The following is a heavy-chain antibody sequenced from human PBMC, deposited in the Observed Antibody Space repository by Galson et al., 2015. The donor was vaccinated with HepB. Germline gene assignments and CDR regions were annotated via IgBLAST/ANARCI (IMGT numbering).Heavy chain of an antibody. CDR3: ARTISDIAVVPAAMVRVWFDP. CDR2: IYYSGST. J-gene: IGHJ5*02. Sequence: SETLSLTCTVSGGSISSYYWSWIRQPPGKGLEWIGYIYYSGSTNYNPSLKSRVTISVDTSKNQFSLKLSSVTAADTAVYYCARTISDIAVVPAAMVRVWFDPWGQGTLVTVSS. CDR1: GGSISSYY. D-gene: IGHD2-2*01. V-gene: IGHV4-59*08.